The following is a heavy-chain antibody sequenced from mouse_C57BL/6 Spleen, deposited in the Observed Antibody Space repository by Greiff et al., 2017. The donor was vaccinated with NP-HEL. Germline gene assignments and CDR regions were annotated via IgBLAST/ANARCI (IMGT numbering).Heavy chain of an antibody. V-gene: IGHV1-69*01. CDR1: GYTFTSYW. CDR3: AKMGYYGSSYYFDY. J-gene: IGHJ2*01. CDR2: IDPSDSYT. D-gene: IGHD1-1*01. Sequence: QVQLQQPGAELVMPGASVKLSCKASGYTFTSYWMHWVKQRPGQGLEWIGEIDPSDSYTNYNQKFKGKSTLTVDKSSSTAYMQLSSLTSEDSAVYYCAKMGYYGSSYYFDYWGQGTTLTVSS.